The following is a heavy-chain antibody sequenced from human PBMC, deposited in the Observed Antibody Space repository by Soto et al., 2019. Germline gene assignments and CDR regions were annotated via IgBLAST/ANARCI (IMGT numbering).Heavy chain of an antibody. CDR1: GFTFSTYG. D-gene: IGHD2-15*01. Sequence: PGGSLRLSCAASGFTFSTYGMHWVRLAQGKGLEWVASISHDGSTKYYADSVKGRFTISRDSSENTLSLQMNSLRTEDTAVYYCAKSGERQLLLWGFDSWGQGTLVTVSS. CDR3: AKSGERQLLLWGFDS. J-gene: IGHJ4*02. CDR2: ISHDGSTK. V-gene: IGHV3-30*18.